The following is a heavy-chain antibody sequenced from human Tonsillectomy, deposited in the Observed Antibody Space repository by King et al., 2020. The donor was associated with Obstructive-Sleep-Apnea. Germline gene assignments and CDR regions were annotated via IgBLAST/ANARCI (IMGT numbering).Heavy chain of an antibody. CDR3: ARDMRFSGGSF. J-gene: IGHJ4*02. CDR2: FSNSGSTT. Sequence: VQLVESGGGLVKPGGSLRLSCAASGFTFSDYYMSRIRQAPVKGLEFFSYFSNSGSTTYYADSVKGRFTISRDNAKNSLYLQMNSLRAEDTAVYYCARDMRFSGGSFWGQGTLVTVSS. V-gene: IGHV3-11*01. CDR1: GFTFSDYY. D-gene: IGHD2-15*01.